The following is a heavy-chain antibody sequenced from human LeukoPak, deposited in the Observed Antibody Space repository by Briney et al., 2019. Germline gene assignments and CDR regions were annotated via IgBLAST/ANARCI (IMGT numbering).Heavy chain of an antibody. CDR1: GFTFSSYW. D-gene: IGHD5-24*01. J-gene: IGHJ4*02. Sequence: GGSLRLSCAASGFTFSSYWMSWVRQAPGKGLEWVANIKQDGSEKYYVDSVKGRFTISRDNAKNSLYLQMNSLKDEDTAVYYCARLPNGWLQSHFDYRGQGTLVTVSS. V-gene: IGHV3-7*01. CDR3: ARLPNGWLQSHFDY. CDR2: IKQDGSEK.